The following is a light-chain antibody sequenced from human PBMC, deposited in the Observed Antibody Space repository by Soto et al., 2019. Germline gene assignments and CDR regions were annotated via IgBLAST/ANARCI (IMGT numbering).Light chain of an antibody. Sequence: QSVLTQPPSVSGAPGQRVTISCTGSSSNIGSTYDVQWYQQLPGTAPKLLIHGNTDRPSGVPDRFSGSKSGTSASLAITGLQADDEADYYCQSYDDILSVHYVFVTGTKLTVL. CDR1: SSNIGSTYD. J-gene: IGLJ1*01. CDR3: QSYDDILSVHYV. CDR2: GNT. V-gene: IGLV1-40*01.